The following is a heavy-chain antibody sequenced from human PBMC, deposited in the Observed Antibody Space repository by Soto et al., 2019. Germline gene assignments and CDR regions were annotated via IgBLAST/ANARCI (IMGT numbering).Heavy chain of an antibody. CDR1: GYSFTSYW. CDR3: ARHNYYDSSGYGYYYYAMDV. D-gene: IGHD3-22*01. V-gene: IGHV5-51*01. Sequence: GASLTISCKVSGYSFTSYWIGCVRQMPGKGLEWMGIIYPADSHTRYSPSFQGQVSISADKSTSTAYLQWSSLKASDTAMFYCARHNYYDSSGYGYYYYAMDVWGQGTTVT. CDR2: IYPADSHT. J-gene: IGHJ6*02.